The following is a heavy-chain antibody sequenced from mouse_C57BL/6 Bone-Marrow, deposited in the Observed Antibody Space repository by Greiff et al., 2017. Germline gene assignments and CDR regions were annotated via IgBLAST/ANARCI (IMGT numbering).Heavy chain of an antibody. CDR3: ARTPSGGNYHMYYFDY. J-gene: IGHJ2*01. V-gene: IGHV1-81*01. D-gene: IGHD1-1*02. CDR1: GYTFTSYG. Sequence: QVQLQQSGAELARPGASVKLSCQASGYTFTSYGISWVKQRTGQGLEWIGEIYPRSGNTYYNEKFKGKATLTADKASSTAYMELRSLTSEDSAVYFCARTPSGGNYHMYYFDYCGQGTTLTGSS. CDR2: IYPRSGNT.